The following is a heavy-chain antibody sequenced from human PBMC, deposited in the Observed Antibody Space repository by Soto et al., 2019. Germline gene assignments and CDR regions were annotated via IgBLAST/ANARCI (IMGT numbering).Heavy chain of an antibody. CDR3: ARSGGIDRVFNY. J-gene: IGHJ4*02. CDR2: IIPIFGTA. Sequence: ASVKVSCKASGGTFSSYAISWVRQAPGQGLEWMGGIIPIFGTANYAQKFQGRVTITADESTSTAYMQLSSLRSGDTAVYYCARSGGIDRVFNYCGQGSLVTVYS. CDR1: GGTFSSYA. V-gene: IGHV1-69*13. D-gene: IGHD2-15*01.